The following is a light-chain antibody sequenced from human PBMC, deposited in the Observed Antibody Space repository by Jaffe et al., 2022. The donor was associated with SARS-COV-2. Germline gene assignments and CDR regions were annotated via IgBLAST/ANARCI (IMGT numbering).Light chain of an antibody. CDR2: GAT. Sequence: EIVLTQSPGTLSLSPGERATLSCRASQSVRSSYLAWYQQKPGQAPRLLIYGATSRATGIPDRFSGSGSGTDFTLTISRLEPEDCAVYYCQQYGGTFGGGTKVEIK. CDR1: QSVRSSY. V-gene: IGKV3-20*01. CDR3: QQYGGT. J-gene: IGKJ4*01.